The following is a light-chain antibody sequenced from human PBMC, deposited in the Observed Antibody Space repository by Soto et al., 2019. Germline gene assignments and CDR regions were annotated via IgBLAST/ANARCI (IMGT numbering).Light chain of an antibody. Sequence: DIQMTQSPSSLSASVGDRVAITCRASQGISTYLAWYQQKPGKVPKLLIYAASTLQSVVPSRFSGSGSGTDFTLTISSLQPEDVATYYCQKYNRAPFTFGPGTKVDIK. CDR1: QGISTY. CDR3: QKYNRAPFT. V-gene: IGKV1-27*01. CDR2: AAS. J-gene: IGKJ3*01.